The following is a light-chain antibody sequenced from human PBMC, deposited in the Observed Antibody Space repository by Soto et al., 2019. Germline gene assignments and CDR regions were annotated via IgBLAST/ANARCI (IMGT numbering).Light chain of an antibody. CDR3: QKYNRAPWT. CDR2: AAS. CDR1: QGISNY. Sequence: DIQMTQTLSSLSASVGDRVTITCRASQGISNYLAWYQQKPGKGPKFLIYAASTLQSGVPSWFSSSGSGTDFSLTITSLQPYDVSTYYCQKYNRAPWTFDQGTKVEIK. J-gene: IGKJ1*01. V-gene: IGKV1-27*01.